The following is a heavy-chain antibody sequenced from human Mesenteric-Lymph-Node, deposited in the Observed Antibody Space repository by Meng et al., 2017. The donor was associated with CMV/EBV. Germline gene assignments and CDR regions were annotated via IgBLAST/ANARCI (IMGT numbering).Heavy chain of an antibody. CDR3: ARHQRWLKSEGGFNY. CDR1: GGSFSGYY. J-gene: IGHJ4*02. D-gene: IGHD4-23*01. CDR2: INHSGST. Sequence: VQLRQGGAGLLKPSETLSLTCAVYGGSFSGYYWGGIRQPPGKGLGWIGEINHSGSTNYNPSLKSRVTISVDTSKNQFSLKLSSVTAADTAVYYCARHQRWLKSEGGFNYWGQGTLVTVSS. V-gene: IGHV4-34*01.